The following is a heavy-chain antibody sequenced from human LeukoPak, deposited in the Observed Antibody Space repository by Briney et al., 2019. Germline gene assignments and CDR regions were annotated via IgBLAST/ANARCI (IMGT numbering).Heavy chain of an antibody. CDR3: ARDPPGYCSSTSCSTGDY. CDR2: INPNSGGT. CDR1: GYTFTGYY. D-gene: IGHD2-2*01. V-gene: IGHV1-2*04. J-gene: IGHJ4*02. Sequence: ASVEVSCKASGYTFTGYYMHWVRQAPGQGLEWMGWINPNSGGTNYAQKFQGWVTMTRDTSISTAYMELSRLRSDDTAVYYCARDPPGYCSSTSCSTGDYWGQGTLVTVSS.